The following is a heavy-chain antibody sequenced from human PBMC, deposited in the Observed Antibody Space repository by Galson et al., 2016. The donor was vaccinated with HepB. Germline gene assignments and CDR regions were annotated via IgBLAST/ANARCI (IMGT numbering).Heavy chain of an antibody. CDR2: INPNSGGT. V-gene: IGHV1-2*02. CDR1: GYTFTGYY. J-gene: IGHJ6*03. D-gene: IGHD3-22*01. Sequence: SVKVSCKASGYTFTGYYIHWVRQAPGQGLEWMGWINPNSGGTNYAQKFQGRVTMTSDTSISAAYLELSRLSSDDTAVDYYARDVYYERKRSDYMDVWGKGTTVTV. CDR3: ARDVYYERKRSDYMDV.